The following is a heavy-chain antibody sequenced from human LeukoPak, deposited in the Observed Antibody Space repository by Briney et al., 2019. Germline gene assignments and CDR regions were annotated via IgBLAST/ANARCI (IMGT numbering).Heavy chain of an antibody. V-gene: IGHV3-23*01. CDR3: AKPRYYYDSSGYWF. CDR1: GFTFSGYA. J-gene: IGHJ4*02. Sequence: GGSLRLSCAASGFTFSGYAMSWVRQAPGKGLEWVSAISGSGGSTYYADSVKGRFTISRDNSKNTLYLQMNSLRAEDTAVYYCAKPRYYYDSSGYWFWGQGTLVTVSS. D-gene: IGHD3-22*01. CDR2: ISGSGGST.